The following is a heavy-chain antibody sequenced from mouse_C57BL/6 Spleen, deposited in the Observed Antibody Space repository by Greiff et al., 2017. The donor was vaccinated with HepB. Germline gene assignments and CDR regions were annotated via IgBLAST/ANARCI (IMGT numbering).Heavy chain of an antibody. Sequence: QVQLQQPGAELVKPGASVKLSCKASGYTFTSYWMHWVKQRPGRGLEWIGRIDPNSGGTKYNEKFKSKATLTVDKPSSTAYMQLSSLTSEDSAVYYCARWAMITTWNYYAMDYWGQGTSVTVSS. CDR3: ARWAMITTWNYYAMDY. V-gene: IGHV1-72*01. D-gene: IGHD2-4*01. CDR1: GYTFTSYW. CDR2: IDPNSGGT. J-gene: IGHJ4*01.